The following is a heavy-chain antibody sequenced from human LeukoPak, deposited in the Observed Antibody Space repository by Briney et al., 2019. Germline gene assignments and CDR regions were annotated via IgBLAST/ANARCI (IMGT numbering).Heavy chain of an antibody. CDR2: INHSGST. V-gene: IGHV4-34*01. Sequence: TSETLSLTCAVYGGSFSGYYWSWIRQPPGKGLEWIGEINHSGSTNYNPSLKSRVTISVDTSKNQLSLKLSSVTAADTAVYYCARGRPLDRSTMIVDRLDYWGQGTLVTVSS. CDR1: GGSFSGYY. J-gene: IGHJ4*02. CDR3: ARGRPLDRSTMIVDRLDY. D-gene: IGHD3-22*01.